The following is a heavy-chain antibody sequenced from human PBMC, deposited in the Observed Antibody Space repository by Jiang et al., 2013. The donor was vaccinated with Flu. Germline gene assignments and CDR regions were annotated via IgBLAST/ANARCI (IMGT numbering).Heavy chain of an antibody. CDR3: ARDVGQQLVLFDC. V-gene: IGHV6-1*01. Sequence: YRSKWYNDYAVSVKSRITINPDTSKNQFSLQLNSVTPEDTAVYYCARDVGQQLVLFDCWGQGTLVTVSS. D-gene: IGHD6-6*01. J-gene: IGHJ4*02. CDR2: YRSKWYN.